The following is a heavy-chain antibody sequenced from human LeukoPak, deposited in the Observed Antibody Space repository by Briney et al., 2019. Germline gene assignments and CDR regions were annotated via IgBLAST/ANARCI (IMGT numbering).Heavy chain of an antibody. CDR2: IWYDGSNK. CDR3: ARARGPYDILTGYHDY. V-gene: IGHV3-33*01. Sequence: GGSLRLSCAASGLTFSTYGMHWVRQAPGKGLEWVAVIWYDGSNKYYADSVKGRFTISRDNSKNTLYLQMNSLRAEDTAVYYCARARGPYDILTGYHDYWGQGTLVTVSS. CDR1: GLTFSTYG. J-gene: IGHJ4*02. D-gene: IGHD3-9*01.